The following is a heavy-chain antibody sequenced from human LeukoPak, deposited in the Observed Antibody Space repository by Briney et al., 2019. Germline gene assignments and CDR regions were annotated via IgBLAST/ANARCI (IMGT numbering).Heavy chain of an antibody. Sequence: PGRSLRLSCAASGFTFDDYAMHWVRHTPGKGLEWVSGISGNSGSIGYAESVKGPFTISRDNAKNSLYLQMNSLRAEDMALYYCAKDSNSVPGYSSGWFDYWGQGTLVTVSS. J-gene: IGHJ4*02. CDR1: GFTFDDYA. V-gene: IGHV3-9*03. D-gene: IGHD6-19*01. CDR2: ISGNSGSI. CDR3: AKDSNSVPGYSSGWFDY.